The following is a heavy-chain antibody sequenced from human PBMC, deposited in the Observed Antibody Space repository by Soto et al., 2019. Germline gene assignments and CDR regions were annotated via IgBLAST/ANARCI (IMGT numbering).Heavy chain of an antibody. CDR1: GGSISGYY. D-gene: IGHD3-10*01. J-gene: IGHJ6*02. CDR2: IDYYGST. V-gene: IGHV4-59*08. CDR3: ARHSPPFFYGSGPWDV. Sequence: PSETLSLTCTVSGGSISGYYWSWIRQPPGKRLEWIGYIDYYGSTNYNPSLKSRVTISVDTSKNQFSLKLSSLIAADTAVYYCARHSPPFFYGSGPWDVWGQGTTVTVSS.